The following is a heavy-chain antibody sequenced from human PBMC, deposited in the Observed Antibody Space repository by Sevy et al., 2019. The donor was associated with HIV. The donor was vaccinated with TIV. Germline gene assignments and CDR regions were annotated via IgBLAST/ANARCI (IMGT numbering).Heavy chain of an antibody. Sequence: GGSLRLSCAASGFTFSDYYMSWIRQAPGKGLEWVSYISSSGSTIYYADSVKGRFTISRDNAKNSLYLQMNSLRAEHTAVYYCAREKRPRTTVVTPSYFDYWGQGTLVTVSS. J-gene: IGHJ4*02. CDR2: ISSSGSTI. CDR3: AREKRPRTTVVTPSYFDY. D-gene: IGHD4-17*01. CDR1: GFTFSDYY. V-gene: IGHV3-11*01.